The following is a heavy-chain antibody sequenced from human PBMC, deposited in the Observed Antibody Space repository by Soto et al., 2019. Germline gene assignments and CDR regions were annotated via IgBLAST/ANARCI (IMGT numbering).Heavy chain of an antibody. J-gene: IGHJ5*02. Sequence: SETLSLTCAVYGGSFSGYYWSWIRQPPGKGLEWIGEINHSGSTNYNPSLKSRVTISVDTSKNQFSLKLSSVTAADTAVYYCARHKEWIPLVWFDPWGQGTLVTVSS. CDR2: INHSGST. CDR1: GGSFSGYY. D-gene: IGHD5-18*01. CDR3: ARHKEWIPLVWFDP. V-gene: IGHV4-34*01.